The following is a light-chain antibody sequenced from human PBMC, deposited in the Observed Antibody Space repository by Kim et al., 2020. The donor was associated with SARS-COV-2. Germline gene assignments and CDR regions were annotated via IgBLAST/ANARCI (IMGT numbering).Light chain of an antibody. CDR3: QGYEGSRDHMV. Sequence: APGKTASLTCGGANIGSDSVHWYQQKSGQAPVLVVYENSDRPSGIPERISGSNSGITATLTISRVEAGDEADYYCQGYEGSRDHMVFGGGTQLTVL. J-gene: IGLJ2*01. V-gene: IGLV3-21*03. CDR2: ENS. CDR1: NIGSDS.